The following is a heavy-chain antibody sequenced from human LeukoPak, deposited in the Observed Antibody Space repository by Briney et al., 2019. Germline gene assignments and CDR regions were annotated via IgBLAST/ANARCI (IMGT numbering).Heavy chain of an antibody. CDR1: GFTFSSYG. CDR2: IWYDGSNK. D-gene: IGHD3-22*01. Sequence: PGRSLRLSCAASGFTFSSYGMHWVRQAPGKGLEWVAVIWYDGSNKYYADSMKGRFTISRDNSKNTLYLQMNSLRAEDTAVYYCARDGGYYYDSSGQYYFDYWGQGTLVTVSS. V-gene: IGHV3-33*01. J-gene: IGHJ4*02. CDR3: ARDGGYYYDSSGQYYFDY.